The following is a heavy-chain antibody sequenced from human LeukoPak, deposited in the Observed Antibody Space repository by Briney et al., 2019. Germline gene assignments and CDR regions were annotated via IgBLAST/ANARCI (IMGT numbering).Heavy chain of an antibody. CDR3: ARQIITMIVVVIAPDAFDI. V-gene: IGHV4-39*07. D-gene: IGHD3-22*01. CDR2: IYYSGST. Sequence: PSETLSLTCTVSGDSISSTNYYWGWIRQPPGKGLEWIGSIYYSGSTYYNPSLKSRVTISVDTSKNQFSLKLSSVTAADTAVYYCARQIITMIVVVIAPDAFDIWGQGTMVTVSS. J-gene: IGHJ3*02. CDR1: GDSISSTNYY.